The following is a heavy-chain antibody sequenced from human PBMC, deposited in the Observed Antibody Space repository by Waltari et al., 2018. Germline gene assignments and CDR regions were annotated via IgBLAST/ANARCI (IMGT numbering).Heavy chain of an antibody. V-gene: IGHV4-4*07. D-gene: IGHD3-10*01. CDR2: IYSSGST. Sequence: QVQLQESGPGLVKPSETLSLTCTVSGGSISGSYWSWIRQPAGKGLEWIGRIYSSGSTDYNPSLKSRPTMSVDTSKNQFSLKLSSVTAADTAVYYCARGPGRESREAFDYWGQGTLVTVSS. CDR1: GGSISGSY. CDR3: ARGPGRESREAFDY. J-gene: IGHJ4*02.